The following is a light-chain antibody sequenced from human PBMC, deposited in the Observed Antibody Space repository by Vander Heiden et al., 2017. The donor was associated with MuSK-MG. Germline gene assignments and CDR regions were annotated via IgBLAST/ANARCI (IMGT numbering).Light chain of an antibody. CDR2: GVY. J-gene: IGKJ2*01. CDR3: QQYANSYT. CDR1: QTVRDNF. Sequence: EIVLTQSPGTMSLSPGERATLSCGASQTVRDNFLAWYQQKPGQSPRLLMYGVYNRAPGIPDRFSGSGSGTDFTLTISRVEPEDFAVYYCQQYANSYTFGQGTKLQIK. V-gene: IGKV3-20*01.